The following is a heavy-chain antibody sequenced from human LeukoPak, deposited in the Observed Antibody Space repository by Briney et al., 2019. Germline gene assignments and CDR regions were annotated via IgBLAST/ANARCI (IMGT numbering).Heavy chain of an antibody. CDR2: ISSSSSYI. Sequence: GGSLRLSCAASGFTFNTYSMNWVRQAPGKGLEWVSSISSSSSYIYYADSLKGRFTISRDNAKNSLYLQMNSLRAEDTAVYYCARDLSTWIQPTYFFDYWGQGTLVTVSS. J-gene: IGHJ4*02. CDR3: ARDLSTWIQPTYFFDY. V-gene: IGHV3-21*01. D-gene: IGHD5-18*01. CDR1: GFTFNTYS.